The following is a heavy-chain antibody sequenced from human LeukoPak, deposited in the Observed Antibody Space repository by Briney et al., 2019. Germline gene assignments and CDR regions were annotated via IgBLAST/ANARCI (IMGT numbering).Heavy chain of an antibody. V-gene: IGHV3-53*01. CDR1: GFTVSGDY. Sequence: GGSLRLSCVVSGFTVSGDYISWFRQAPGKGLEWVSVLYYGVSTFYKDSVEGRFTTSGDNFKNTVYLQMSSLRAEDTAVYYCARGRQNYGDYPYWGQGTLVTVSS. CDR3: ARGRQNYGDYPY. J-gene: IGHJ4*02. D-gene: IGHD4-17*01. CDR2: LYYGVST.